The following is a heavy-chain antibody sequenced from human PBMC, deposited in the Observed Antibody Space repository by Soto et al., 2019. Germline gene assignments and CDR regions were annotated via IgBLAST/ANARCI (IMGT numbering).Heavy chain of an antibody. D-gene: IGHD2-21*01. J-gene: IGHJ4*02. Sequence: KASETLCLTCTVSGGSVSSGTYYWSWIRQPPGMGLEWIGNIFNSGSTNYNPSLRSRVTISVDTSKNQFSLKLSSVTAADTAVYYCATYSGCAYGRLDHSGPGPLVTVP. CDR2: IFNSGST. V-gene: IGHV4-61*01. CDR3: ATYSGCAYGRLDH. CDR1: GGSVSSGTYY.